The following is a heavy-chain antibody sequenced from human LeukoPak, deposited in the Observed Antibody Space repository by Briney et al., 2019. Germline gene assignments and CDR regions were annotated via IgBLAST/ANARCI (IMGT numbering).Heavy chain of an antibody. D-gene: IGHD3-3*01. V-gene: IGHV4-30-4*08. J-gene: IGHJ4*02. CDR1: GGSISSGDYY. CDR3: ARGGTRITIVGVVINDFDY. CDR2: IYHIGNT. Sequence: PSQTLSLTCTVSGGSISSGDYYWSWIRQPPGKGLEWIGYIYHIGNTYYNPSLKSRLTISVDTPRNQFSLKLRSVTAADTAVYYCARGGTRITIVGVVINDFDYWGQGTLVTVSS.